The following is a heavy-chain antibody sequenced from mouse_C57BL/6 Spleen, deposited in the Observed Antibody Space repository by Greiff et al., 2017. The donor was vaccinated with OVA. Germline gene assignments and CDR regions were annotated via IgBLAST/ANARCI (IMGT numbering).Heavy chain of an antibody. CDR1: GYTFTSYW. Sequence: QVQLQQPGAELVKPGASVKLSCKASGYTFTSYWMQWVKQRPGQGLAWIGEIDPSDSYTNYTQKCKGKATLTVDTSSSTAYMQLSSLTSEDSAVYYCANYYGSMNAMDYWGQGTSVTVSS. J-gene: IGHJ4*01. D-gene: IGHD1-1*01. V-gene: IGHV1-50*01. CDR3: ANYYGSMNAMDY. CDR2: IDPSDSYT.